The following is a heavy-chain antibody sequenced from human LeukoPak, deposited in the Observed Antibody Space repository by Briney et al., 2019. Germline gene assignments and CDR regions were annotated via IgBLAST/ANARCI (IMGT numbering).Heavy chain of an antibody. CDR1: GYTFTGYY. V-gene: IGHV1-2*02. CDR2: INPNSGGT. D-gene: IGHD2-2*01. Sequence: ASVKVSCKASGYTFTGYYMHRVRQAPGQGLEWMGWINPNSGGTNYAQKFQGRVTMTRDTSISTAYMELSRLRSDDTAVYYCARDRVVPAAMESRWFDPWGQGTLVTVSS. CDR3: ARDRVVPAAMESRWFDP. J-gene: IGHJ5*02.